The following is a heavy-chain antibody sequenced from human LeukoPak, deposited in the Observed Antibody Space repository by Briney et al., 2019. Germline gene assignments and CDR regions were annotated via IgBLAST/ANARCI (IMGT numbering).Heavy chain of an antibody. CDR2: IGGDSCCA. J-gene: IGHJ6*02. Sequence: AGGSLRLSCAASGFTFSSYSMNWVRQAPGKGLEWLSAIGGDSCCASYPDSVKGRFTISRDNSKNTLYLQMNSLRAEDTAVYFCAKRVTTVEPSVVDVWGQGTAVTVSS. CDR1: GFTFSSYS. V-gene: IGHV3-23*01. D-gene: IGHD4-23*01. CDR3: AKRVTTVEPSVVDV.